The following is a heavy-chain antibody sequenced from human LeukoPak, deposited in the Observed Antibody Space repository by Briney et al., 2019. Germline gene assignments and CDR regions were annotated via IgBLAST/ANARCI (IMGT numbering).Heavy chain of an antibody. CDR3: AREDDLLPGRRNWFDP. CDR1: SGSISSANW. V-gene: IGHV4-4*02. CDR2: IFHSGST. Sequence: PSETLSLTCAVSSGSISSANWRSWVRQPPGKGLEWIGEIFHSGSTNYNPSLKSRVTISVDKSKNQFSLKLSSVTVADTAVYYCAREDDLLPGRRNWFDPWGQGNLVTVSS. J-gene: IGHJ5*02. D-gene: IGHD3-9*01.